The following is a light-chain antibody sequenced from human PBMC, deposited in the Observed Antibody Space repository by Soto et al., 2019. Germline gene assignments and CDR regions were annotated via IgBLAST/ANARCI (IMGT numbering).Light chain of an antibody. J-gene: IGKJ5*01. Sequence: IVLTKSPGSLSLSQGERATLSCRASQSVSNNYLAWYQQKPGQAPRLLIYDASNRATGIPARFSGSGSGTDFTLTISSLQPEDFATYYCQQSYRTPPITFGQGTRLEIK. CDR2: DAS. CDR1: QSVSNNY. CDR3: QQSYRTPPIT. V-gene: IGKV3-20*01.